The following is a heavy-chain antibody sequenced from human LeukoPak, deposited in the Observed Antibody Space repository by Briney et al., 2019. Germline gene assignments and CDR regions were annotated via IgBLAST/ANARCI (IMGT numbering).Heavy chain of an antibody. D-gene: IGHD3-3*01. CDR2: ISSRSSYI. Sequence: GGSLRLSCAASGFTFSSYGMNWVRQTPGKGLEWVSSISSRSSYIYYADSVKGRFTISRDNAKNSLYLELHSLRAEDTAVYYCARQYYDIWSGYYTADYYFDYWGQGTLVTVSS. V-gene: IGHV3-21*06. J-gene: IGHJ4*02. CDR1: GFTFSSYG. CDR3: ARQYYDIWSGYYTADYYFDY.